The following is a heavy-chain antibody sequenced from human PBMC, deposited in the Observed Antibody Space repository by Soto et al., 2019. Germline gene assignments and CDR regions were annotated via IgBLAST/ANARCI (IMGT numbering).Heavy chain of an antibody. D-gene: IGHD1-26*01. V-gene: IGHV4-30-4*01. Sequence: TVSGGSISSGDYYWSWIRQPPGKGLEWIGYIYYSGSTYYNPSLKSRVTISVDTSKNQFSLKLSSVTAADTAVYYCARVDASGGATLDYWGQGTLVTVYS. CDR1: GGSISSGDYY. CDR2: IYYSGST. J-gene: IGHJ4*02. CDR3: ARVDASGGATLDY.